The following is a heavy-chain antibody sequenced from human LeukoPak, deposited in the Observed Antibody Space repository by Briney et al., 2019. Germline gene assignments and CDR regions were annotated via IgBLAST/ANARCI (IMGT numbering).Heavy chain of an antibody. V-gene: IGHV3-11*04. CDR2: ISSSGSTI. D-gene: IGHD6-6*01. CDR3: ARGWGSSSGYYMDV. CDR1: GFTFSDYY. Sequence: NAGGSLRLSCAASGFTFSDYYMSWIRQAPGKGLEWVSYISSSGSTIYYADSVKGRFTISRDNAKNSLYLQMNSLRAEDTAVYYCARGWGSSSGYYMDVWGKGTTVTVSS. J-gene: IGHJ6*03.